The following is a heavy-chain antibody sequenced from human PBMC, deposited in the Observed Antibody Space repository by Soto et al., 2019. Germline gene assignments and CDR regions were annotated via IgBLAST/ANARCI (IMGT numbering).Heavy chain of an antibody. CDR3: ARALGSTDLFDY. V-gene: IGHV4-4*02. D-gene: IGHD3-16*01. Sequence: ASETLSLTCAVSGGSISSSNWWSWVRRPPGKGLEWIGEIYHIGSTNYTPSFKSRVTISVDKSKTQFSLKLSSVTAADTAVYYCARALGSTDLFDYWGQGTLVTVSS. CDR2: IYHIGST. J-gene: IGHJ4*02. CDR1: GGSISSSNW.